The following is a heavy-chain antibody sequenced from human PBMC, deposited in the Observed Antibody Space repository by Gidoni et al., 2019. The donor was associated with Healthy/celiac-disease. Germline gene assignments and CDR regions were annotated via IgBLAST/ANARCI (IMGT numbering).Heavy chain of an antibody. J-gene: IGHJ4*02. CDR3: ARVGYGGSYLDY. Sequence: QVPLQESAPGLVTPSETLSLTCTFSGGSISSYYWSWIRQPPGKGLEWIGYIYYSGSTNYNPSLKSRVTISVDTSKNQFSLKLSSVTAADTAVYYCARVGYGGSYLDYWGQGTLVTVSS. CDR1: GGSISSYY. V-gene: IGHV4-59*01. D-gene: IGHD1-26*01. CDR2: IYYSGST.